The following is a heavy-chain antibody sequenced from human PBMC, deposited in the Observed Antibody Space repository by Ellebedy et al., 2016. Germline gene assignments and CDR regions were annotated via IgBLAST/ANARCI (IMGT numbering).Heavy chain of an antibody. J-gene: IGHJ6*02. D-gene: IGHD6-19*01. CDR3: VRTQNVAVAGTMFMDV. Sequence: SGPTLVXPTQTLTLTCTFSGFSLSTRGMCVSWIRQPPGKALEWLALIDWDDDKYYSTSTRLTISKDTSKNQVVLRMTNMDPVDTATYYCVRTQNVAVAGTMFMDVWGQGTTVTVSS. V-gene: IGHV2-70*01. CDR2: IDWDDDK. CDR1: GFSLSTRGMC.